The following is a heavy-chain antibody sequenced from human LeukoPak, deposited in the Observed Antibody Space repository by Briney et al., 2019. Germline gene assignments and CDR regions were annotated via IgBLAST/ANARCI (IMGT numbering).Heavy chain of an antibody. J-gene: IGHJ4*02. CDR1: GGSISSYY. Sequence: PSETLSLTCTVSGGSISSYYWSWIRQPPGKGLEWIGYIYYSGSTNYNPSLKSRVTISVDTSKNQFSLKLSSVTAADTAVYYCARGYCSGGSCYLCYFDYWGQGTLVTVSS. CDR3: ARGYCSGGSCYLCYFDY. D-gene: IGHD2-15*01. V-gene: IGHV4-59*01. CDR2: IYYSGST.